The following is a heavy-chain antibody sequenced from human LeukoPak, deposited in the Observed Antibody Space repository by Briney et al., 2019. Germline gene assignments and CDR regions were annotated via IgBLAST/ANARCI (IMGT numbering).Heavy chain of an antibody. J-gene: IGHJ3*02. V-gene: IGHV1-69*04. CDR2: IIPMLGIA. D-gene: IGHD4-23*01. Sequence: ASVKVSCKASGGTFSSYAISWVRQAPGQGLEWMGRIIPMLGIANYAQKFQGRVTITADKSTSTAYMELSSLRSEDTAVYDCAGDPYGGSSDAFDIWGQGTMVTVSS. CDR3: AGDPYGGSSDAFDI. CDR1: GGTFSSYA.